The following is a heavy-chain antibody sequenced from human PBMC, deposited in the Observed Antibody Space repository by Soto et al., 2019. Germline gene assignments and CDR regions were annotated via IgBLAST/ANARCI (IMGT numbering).Heavy chain of an antibody. CDR2: IYYSGTT. CDR3: ARHNYGSGSTYFDY. V-gene: IGHV4-39*01. Sequence: SETLSLTCTVSGGSISSNSYYWAWIRQPPGKGLEWIGNIYYSGTTYYNPSLKSRVTISVDTSKNQFSLKLTSVTAADTAVYYCARHNYGSGSTYFDYWGQGTLVTVSS. J-gene: IGHJ4*02. D-gene: IGHD3-10*01. CDR1: GGSISSNSYY.